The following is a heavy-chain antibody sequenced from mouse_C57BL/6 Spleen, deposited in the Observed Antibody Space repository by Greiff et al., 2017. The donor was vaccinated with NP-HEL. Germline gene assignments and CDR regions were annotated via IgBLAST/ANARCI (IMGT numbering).Heavy chain of an antibody. CDR2: ISYDGSN. Sequence: EVKLQESGPGLVKPSQSLSLTCSVTGYSITSGYYWTWIRQFPGTKLEWMGYISYDGSNNYNPSLKNRISITRDTSKNQFFLKLNSVTTEDTATYYCARGDLRGAMDYWGQGTSVTVSS. J-gene: IGHJ4*01. CDR3: ARGDLRGAMDY. D-gene: IGHD1-1*01. CDR1: GYSITSGYY. V-gene: IGHV3-6*01.